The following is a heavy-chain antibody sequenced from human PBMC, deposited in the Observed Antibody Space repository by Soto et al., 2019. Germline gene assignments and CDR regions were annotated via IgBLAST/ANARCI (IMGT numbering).Heavy chain of an antibody. D-gene: IGHD5-12*01. CDR2: ISWNSGSI. Sequence: EVQLVESGGGLVQPGRSLRLSCAASGFTFDDYVMHWVRQAPGKGLEWVSGISWNSGSIGYADSVKGRFTISRDNAKNSLYLQMNSLRAEDTALYYCAKDTRNIVATMLHFDYWGQGTLVTVSS. J-gene: IGHJ4*02. V-gene: IGHV3-9*01. CDR3: AKDTRNIVATMLHFDY. CDR1: GFTFDDYV.